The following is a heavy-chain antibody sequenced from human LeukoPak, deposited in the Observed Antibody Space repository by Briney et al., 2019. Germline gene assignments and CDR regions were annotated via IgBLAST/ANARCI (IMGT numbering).Heavy chain of an antibody. D-gene: IGHD3-10*01. Sequence: ASVKASCKASGYTFTSYYMHWVRQAPGQGLEWMGIINPSGGSTSYAQKFQGRVTMTRDMSTSTVYMELSSLRSEDTAVYYCARKSSLSHRVDYWGQGTLVTVSS. CDR3: ARKSSLSHRVDY. V-gene: IGHV1-46*01. CDR2: INPSGGST. CDR1: GYTFTSYY. J-gene: IGHJ4*02.